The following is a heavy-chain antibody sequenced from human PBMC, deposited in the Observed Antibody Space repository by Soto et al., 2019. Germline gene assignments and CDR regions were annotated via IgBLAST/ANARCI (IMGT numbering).Heavy chain of an antibody. Sequence: ASVKVSCKASGYTFTSYYMHWVRQAPGQGLEWMGIINPSGGSTSYAQKFQGRVTMTRDTSTSTVYMELSSLRSEDTAVYYCARQGISSWYLYSNSLYDCGQGTLVPVSS. CDR3: ARQGISSWYLYSNSLYD. D-gene: IGHD6-13*01. CDR2: INPSGGST. CDR1: GYTFTSYY. J-gene: IGHJ4*02. V-gene: IGHV1-46*01.